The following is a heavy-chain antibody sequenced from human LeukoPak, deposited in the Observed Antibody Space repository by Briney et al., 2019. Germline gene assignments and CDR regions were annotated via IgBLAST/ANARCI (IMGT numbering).Heavy chain of an antibody. V-gene: IGHV3-30*18. J-gene: IGHJ4*02. CDR1: GFTFSSYG. Sequence: PGRSLRLSCAASGFTFSSYGMHWVRQATGKGLEWVAVISYDGSNKYYADSVKGRFTISRDNSKNTLYLQMNSLRAEDTAVYYCAKVRYSSSWRFDYWGQGTLVTVSS. D-gene: IGHD6-13*01. CDR3: AKVRYSSSWRFDY. CDR2: ISYDGSNK.